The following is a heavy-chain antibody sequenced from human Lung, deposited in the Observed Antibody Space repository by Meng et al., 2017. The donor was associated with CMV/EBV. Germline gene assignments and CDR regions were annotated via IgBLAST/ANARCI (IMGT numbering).Heavy chain of an antibody. CDR3: ARTGCSSSSCYDY. D-gene: IGHD2-2*01. Sequence: QVHLVQSGAEVKKPGFSVKVSCKASGYSFTTYAMHWVRQAPGQRLEWMGWINAGNGNTKYSEKFQSRVTITRDTAASTAYMELSSLRSEDTAVYYCARTGCSSSSCYDYWGQGTLVTVSS. CDR2: INAGNGNT. J-gene: IGHJ4*02. V-gene: IGHV1-3*01. CDR1: GYSFTTYA.